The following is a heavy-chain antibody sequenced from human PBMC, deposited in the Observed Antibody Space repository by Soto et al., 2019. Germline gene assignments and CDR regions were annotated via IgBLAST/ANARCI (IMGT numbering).Heavy chain of an antibody. V-gene: IGHV4-34*01. D-gene: IGHD5-12*01. J-gene: IGHJ6*03. CDR3: ARRSWKIVATINYYYMDV. CDR1: GDSISRYY. CDR2: IHHSGST. Sequence: PSKTLSLTCTVSGDSISRYYLSWIRQPPGKWLDGSGEIHHSGSTNYKPSLKSRVTISVDTSKNQFSMKLSSVTAANTAVYYCARRSWKIVATINYYYMDVWGKGTTVTVSS.